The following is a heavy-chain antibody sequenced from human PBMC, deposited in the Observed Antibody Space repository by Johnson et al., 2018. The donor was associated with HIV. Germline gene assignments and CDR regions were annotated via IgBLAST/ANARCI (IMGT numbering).Heavy chain of an antibody. CDR1: GFTFSSYA. CDR2: ISYDGSNK. Sequence: VQLVESVGGVVQPGRSLRLSCAASGFTFSSYAMHWVRQAPGKGLEWVAVISYDGSNKYYADSVKGRFTISRDNSKNTLYLQMNSLRAEDTAVYYCAKGLNWGGDAFDIWGQWTMVTVSS. CDR3: AKGLNWGGDAFDI. J-gene: IGHJ3*02. D-gene: IGHD7-27*01. V-gene: IGHV3-30-3*01.